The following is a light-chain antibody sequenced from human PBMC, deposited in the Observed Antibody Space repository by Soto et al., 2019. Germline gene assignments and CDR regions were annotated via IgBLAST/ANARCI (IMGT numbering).Light chain of an antibody. CDR3: QQYDTSPEWT. J-gene: IGKJ1*01. CDR2: GAS. CDR1: QSVSSRD. Sequence: EIVLTQSPGTLSLSPGERATLSCRASQSVSSRDLAWYQQKPGKAPRLLIHGASSRATGIPDRFSGSGSGTDFTLTISRLEPEDFAVYYCQQYDTSPEWTFGQGTKVDIK. V-gene: IGKV3-20*01.